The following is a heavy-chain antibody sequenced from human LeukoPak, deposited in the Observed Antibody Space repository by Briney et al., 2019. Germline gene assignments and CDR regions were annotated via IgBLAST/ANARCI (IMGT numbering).Heavy chain of an antibody. CDR2: IYYSGSP. Sequence: SETLSLTCTVSGGSISSYYWSWIRQPPGKGLEWIGYIYYSGSPNYNPSLKSRVTISVDTSKNQFSLKLSSVTAADTAVYYCARLPLGYCSSTSCYAAENWFDPWGQGTLVTVSS. J-gene: IGHJ5*02. D-gene: IGHD2-2*01. V-gene: IGHV4-59*08. CDR3: ARLPLGYCSSTSCYAAENWFDP. CDR1: GGSISSYY.